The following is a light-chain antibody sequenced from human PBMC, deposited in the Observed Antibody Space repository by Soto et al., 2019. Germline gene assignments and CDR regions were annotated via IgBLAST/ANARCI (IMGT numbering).Light chain of an antibody. Sequence: EIVMTQSPATLSVSPGERATLSCRASQNISSNLAWYQQKPGQAPRLLIDGASTRATGIPAWFSGSGSGTEFTLTISSLLSEDFAVYYCEQYNNWLWTFGQGTKVEIK. J-gene: IGKJ1*01. CDR1: QNISSN. CDR2: GAS. CDR3: EQYNNWLWT. V-gene: IGKV3-15*01.